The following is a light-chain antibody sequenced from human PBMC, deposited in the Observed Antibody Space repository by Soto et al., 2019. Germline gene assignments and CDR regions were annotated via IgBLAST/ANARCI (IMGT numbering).Light chain of an antibody. CDR3: CSYAGSYSYV. CDR2: DVS. V-gene: IGLV2-11*01. Sequence: QSALTQPRSVSWSPGQSVTISCTGTSSDVGDYKYVSWYRQHPGKAPKLIIYDVSERPSGVPDRFSGSKSGNTASLTISGLQAEDEADYYCCSYAGSYSYVFGTGTKLTV. CDR1: SSDVGDYKY. J-gene: IGLJ1*01.